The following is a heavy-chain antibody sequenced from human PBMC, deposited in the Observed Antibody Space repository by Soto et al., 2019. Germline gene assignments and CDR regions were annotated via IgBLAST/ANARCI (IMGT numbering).Heavy chain of an antibody. CDR3: AKPLLAGYFDH. Sequence: EVQLLESGGHLVQPGGSLRLSCAASGFTFSRYAMNWVRQAPGKGLEWVSVISGSGDSTYYADSVKGRFTISRDNSKNTLYLQMDSLRVEDTAVYYCAKPLLAGYFDHWGQGTLVTVSS. J-gene: IGHJ4*02. CDR1: GFTFSRYA. CDR2: ISGSGDST. D-gene: IGHD2-8*02. V-gene: IGHV3-23*01.